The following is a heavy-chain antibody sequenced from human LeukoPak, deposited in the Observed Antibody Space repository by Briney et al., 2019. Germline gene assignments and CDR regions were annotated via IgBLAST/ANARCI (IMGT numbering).Heavy chain of an antibody. CDR1: GDSISSGSYY. J-gene: IGHJ4*02. V-gene: IGHV4-61*02. D-gene: IGHD6-13*01. CDR3: ARDGGFKYSSSWYGFDY. Sequence: SETLSLTCTVSGDSISSGSYYWSWIRQPAGKGLEWIGRIYGRGGSNYNPSLKSRVTISIDKSKNQFSLKLSSVTAADTAVYYCARDGGFKYSSSWYGFDYWGQGTLVTVSS. CDR2: IYGRGGS.